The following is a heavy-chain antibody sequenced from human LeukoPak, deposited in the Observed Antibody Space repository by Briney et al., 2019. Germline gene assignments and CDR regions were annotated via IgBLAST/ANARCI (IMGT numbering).Heavy chain of an antibody. Sequence: SETLSLTCTVSGYSISSGYYWGWIRQPPGKGLEWIGSIYHSGSTYYNPSLKSRVTISVDTSKNQFSLKLSSVTAADTAVYYCARGGQIGFDYWGQGTLVTVPS. CDR1: GYSISSGYY. CDR2: IYHSGST. CDR3: ARGGQIGFDY. V-gene: IGHV4-38-2*02. J-gene: IGHJ4*02. D-gene: IGHD2/OR15-2a*01.